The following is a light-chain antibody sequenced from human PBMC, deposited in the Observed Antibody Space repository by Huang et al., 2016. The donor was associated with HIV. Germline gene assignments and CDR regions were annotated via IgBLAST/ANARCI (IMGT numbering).Light chain of an antibody. CDR2: LGS. CDR3: MEALQTPYT. V-gene: IGKV2-28*01. CDR1: QSLRHRNGLNY. J-gene: IGKJ2*01. Sequence: DVVMTQSPLSLPVPPGEPASISCRSSQSLRHRNGLNYLDWYLQKPGQSPQLLIHLGSSRASGVPERFSGGGSGTDFSLNISRVEAEDAGIYYCMEALQTPYTFGQGTKLEIK.